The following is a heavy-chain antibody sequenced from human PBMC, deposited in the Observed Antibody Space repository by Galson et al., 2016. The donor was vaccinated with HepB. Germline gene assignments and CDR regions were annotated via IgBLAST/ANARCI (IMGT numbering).Heavy chain of an antibody. V-gene: IGHV3-23*01. CDR3: AKSRKSTGGASYNSWQRLGVLWVDACDF. J-gene: IGHJ4*02. CDR2: ISTSGGST. D-gene: IGHD6-6*01. CDR1: GFTFSSYA. Sequence: SLRLSCAASGFTFSSYAMSWVRQAPGKGLEWVSTISTSGGSTYYADSVKGRFTISRDNSQNTLYLQMNSLRAEDTAVYYCAKSRKSTGGASYNSWQRLGVLWVDACDFGRQGTMVAVAS.